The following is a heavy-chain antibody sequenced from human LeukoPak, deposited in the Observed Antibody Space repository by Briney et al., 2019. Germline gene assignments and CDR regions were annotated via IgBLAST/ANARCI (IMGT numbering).Heavy chain of an antibody. CDR1: GFTFSNYA. CDR2: ISGSGGST. D-gene: IGHD6-13*01. V-gene: IGHV3-23*01. CDR3: AKAYHCSGWYGPYDY. J-gene: IGHJ4*02. Sequence: GGSLRPSCAASGFTFSNYAMTWVRQAPGKGLEWVSVISGSGGSTYYADSVKGRFTISRDNSKNTLYVQMNSLRAEDTAVYFCAKAYHCSGWYGPYDYWGQGTLVTVSS.